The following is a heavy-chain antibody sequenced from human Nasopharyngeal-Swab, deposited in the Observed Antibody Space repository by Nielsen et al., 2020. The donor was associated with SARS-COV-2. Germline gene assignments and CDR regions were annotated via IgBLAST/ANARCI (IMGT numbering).Heavy chain of an antibody. V-gene: IGHV4-61*08. Sequence: GSLRLSCTVSGGAVTSGDYYWSWIRQPPGKGLEWIGNINSGGTTMYNPSFESRVTMSIDASENQFSLTLHSVTTADAAVYYCETKLCGGGSCYANDWYFDLWGRGTLVTVSS. CDR2: INSGGTT. CDR3: ETKLCGGGSCYANDWYFDL. J-gene: IGHJ2*01. CDR1: GGAVTSGDYY. D-gene: IGHD2-15*01.